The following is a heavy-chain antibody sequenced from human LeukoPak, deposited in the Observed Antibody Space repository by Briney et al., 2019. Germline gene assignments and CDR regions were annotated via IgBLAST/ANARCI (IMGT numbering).Heavy chain of an antibody. CDR3: ASPRDGYNSDGFDI. CDR2: ISSSSSYI. Sequence: GGSLRLSCAASGFTFSSYSMNWVRQAPGKGLEWVSSISSSSSYIYYADSVKGRFTISRDNAKNSLYLQMNSLRAEDTAVYYCASPRDGYNSDGFDIWGQGTMVTVSS. CDR1: GFTFSSYS. D-gene: IGHD5-24*01. V-gene: IGHV3-21*01. J-gene: IGHJ3*02.